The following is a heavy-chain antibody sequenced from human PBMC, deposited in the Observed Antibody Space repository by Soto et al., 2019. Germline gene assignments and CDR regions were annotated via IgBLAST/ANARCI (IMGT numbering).Heavy chain of an antibody. CDR3: ARAGEYQLLLGY. CDR1: GFTFSSYS. V-gene: IGHV3-21*01. J-gene: IGHJ4*02. CDR2: ISSSSSYI. Sequence: EVQLVESGGGLVKPGGSLRLSCAASGFTFSSYSMNWVRQAPGKGLELVSSISSSSSYIYYADSVKGRFTISRDNAKNSLYLQMNSLRAEDTAVYYCARAGEYQLLLGYWGQGTLVTVSS. D-gene: IGHD2-2*01.